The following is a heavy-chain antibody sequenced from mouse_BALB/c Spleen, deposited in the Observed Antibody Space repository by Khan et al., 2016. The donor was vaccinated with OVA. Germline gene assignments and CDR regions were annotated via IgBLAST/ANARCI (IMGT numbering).Heavy chain of an antibody. CDR3: ARDVYYLYYYAMDY. CDR2: IDPANGNT. Sequence: VQLQQSGAELVKPGASVKLSCTGSGFNFKDTYMHWVRQRPEQGLEWIGKIDPANGNTEYDPKFQGKATITADTSSNTAYPHPHSLTSEDTAVYYCARDVYYLYYYAMDYWGQGTSVTVSS. J-gene: IGHJ4*01. V-gene: IGHV14-3*02. D-gene: IGHD2-3*01. CDR1: GFNFKDTY.